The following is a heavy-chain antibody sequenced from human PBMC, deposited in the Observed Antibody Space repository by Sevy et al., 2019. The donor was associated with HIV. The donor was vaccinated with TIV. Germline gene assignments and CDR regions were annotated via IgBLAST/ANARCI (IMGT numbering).Heavy chain of an antibody. CDR1: GFTFDDYT. CDR2: ISWDGSNT. Sequence: GGSLRLSCAASGFTFDDYTMHWVRQAPGKGLEWVSLISWDGSNTYYVDSVKGRFTISRDNSKKSLYLQMNSLRTEDTALYYCAKGDDSRGYNNFDYWGQGTLVTVSS. J-gene: IGHJ4*02. V-gene: IGHV3-43*01. CDR3: AKGDDSRGYNNFDY. D-gene: IGHD3-22*01.